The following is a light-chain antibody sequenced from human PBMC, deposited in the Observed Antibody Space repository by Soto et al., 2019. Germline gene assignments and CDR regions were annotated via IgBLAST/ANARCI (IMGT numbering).Light chain of an antibody. Sequence: EFVLTQSPGTLSLSPGERATLSCRASQSVNSNYLAWYQQKPGQAPRLLMYGASRRATGTPDRFSGSGSGTDFTLTISSLEPEDFAVYYCQHYGSSLTFGGGTTVEIK. CDR2: GAS. CDR3: QHYGSSLT. V-gene: IGKV3-20*01. J-gene: IGKJ4*01. CDR1: QSVNSNY.